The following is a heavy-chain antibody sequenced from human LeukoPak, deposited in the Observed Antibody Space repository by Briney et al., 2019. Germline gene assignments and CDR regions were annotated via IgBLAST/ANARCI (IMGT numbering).Heavy chain of an antibody. CDR3: ARSRGMVRGVIFPPGY. CDR1: GGYISSYY. V-gene: IGHV4-59*01. Sequence: SETLSLTCTVSGGYISSYYWSWIRQPPGEGLEWIGYVYYTGSTNYNPSLKSRVSISVDTSKNQFSLKLRSVSAADTAVYYCARSRGMVRGVIFPPGYWGQGTLVTVSS. D-gene: IGHD3-10*01. J-gene: IGHJ4*02. CDR2: VYYTGST.